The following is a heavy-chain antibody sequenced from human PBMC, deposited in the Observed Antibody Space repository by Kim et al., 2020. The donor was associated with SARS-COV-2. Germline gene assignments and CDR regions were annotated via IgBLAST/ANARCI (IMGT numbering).Heavy chain of an antibody. Sequence: GGSLRLSCAVSGFTVSRNYVSWVRQAPGKGLEWVSTISSGGDTNYADSAMGRFTISSDNSKNKPLFQKNNMRGDDTARDYCSARGAPGGYRDS. CDR3: SARGAPGGYRDS. V-gene: IGHV3-53*01. CDR1: GFTVSRNY. J-gene: IGHJ5*01. D-gene: IGHD5-18*01. CDR2: ISSGGDT.